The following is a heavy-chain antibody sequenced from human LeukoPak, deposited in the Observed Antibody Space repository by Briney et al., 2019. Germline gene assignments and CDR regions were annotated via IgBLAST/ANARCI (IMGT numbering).Heavy chain of an antibody. V-gene: IGHV3-30*02. CDR3: AKVSGYSYGPYYYYYMDV. D-gene: IGHD5-18*01. CDR2: IRYDGSNK. J-gene: IGHJ6*03. Sequence: PGGSLRLSCAASGFTFSSYGMHWVRQAPGKGLEWEAFIRYDGSNKYYADSVKGRFTISRDNSKNTLYLQMNSLRAEDTAVYYCAKVSGYSYGPYYYYYMDVWGKGTTVTISS. CDR1: GFTFSSYG.